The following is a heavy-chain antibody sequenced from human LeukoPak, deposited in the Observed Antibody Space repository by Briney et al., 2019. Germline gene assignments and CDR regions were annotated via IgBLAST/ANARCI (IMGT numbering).Heavy chain of an antibody. CDR2: ISSSSSYI. D-gene: IGHD5-12*01. Sequence: GGSLRLSGAASGFTFSSYSMNWVRQAPGKGLEWVSSISSSSSYIYYADSVKGRFTISRDNAKNSLYLQMNSLRAEDTAVYYCARNRAGGYSGYDSWGQGTLVTVSS. J-gene: IGHJ4*02. V-gene: IGHV3-21*01. CDR1: GFTFSSYS. CDR3: ARNRAGGYSGYDS.